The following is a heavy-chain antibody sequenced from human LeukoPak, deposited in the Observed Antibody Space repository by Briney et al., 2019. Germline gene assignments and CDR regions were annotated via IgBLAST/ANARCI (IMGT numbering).Heavy chain of an antibody. V-gene: IGHV3-53*01. J-gene: IGHJ6*02. CDR1: GFTVSSNY. CDR2: IYSGGST. D-gene: IGHD3-9*01. Sequence: GGSLRLSCAASGFTVSSNYMSWVRQAPGKGLEWVSVIYSGGSTYYADSVKGRFTISRDNSKNTLYLQMNSLRAEDTAVYYCAKGDYDILTGYYYYYGMDVWGQGTTVTVSS. CDR3: AKGDYDILTGYYYYYGMDV.